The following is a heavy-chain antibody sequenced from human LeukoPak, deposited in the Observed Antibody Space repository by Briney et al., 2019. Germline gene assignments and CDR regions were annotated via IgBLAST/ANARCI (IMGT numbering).Heavy chain of an antibody. CDR2: IYYSGST. V-gene: IGHV4-59*08. J-gene: IGHJ4*02. D-gene: IGHD3-22*01. Sequence: PSETLSLTCTVSGGSISNKYWSWIRQPPGKGLEWIGYIYYSGSTNYNPSLKSRVTILVDTSKNQFSLNLRSVTAADTAVYHCARSGRGGSGYYLRYFDYWGQGSLVIVSS. CDR3: ARSGRGGSGYYLRYFDY. CDR1: GGSISNKY.